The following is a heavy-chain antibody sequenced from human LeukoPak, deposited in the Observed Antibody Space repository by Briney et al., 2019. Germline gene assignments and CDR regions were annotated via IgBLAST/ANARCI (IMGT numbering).Heavy chain of an antibody. D-gene: IGHD3-10*01. V-gene: IGHV1-2*02. J-gene: IGHJ6*03. Sequence: ASVKVSCKASGYTFTGYYMHWVRQAPGQGLEWMGWINPNSGGTNYAQKFQGRVTMTRDTSISTAYMELSRLRSDDPAVYYCARDPQLFYYYYYHMDVWGKGTTVTVSS. CDR3: ARDPQLFYYYYYHMDV. CDR2: INPNSGGT. CDR1: GYTFTGYY.